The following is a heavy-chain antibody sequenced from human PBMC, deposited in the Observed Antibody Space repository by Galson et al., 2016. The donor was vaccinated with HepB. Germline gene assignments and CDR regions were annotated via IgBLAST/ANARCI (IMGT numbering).Heavy chain of an antibody. CDR3: ARGMDV. CDR1: DGSLNSNSYY. CDR2: VYYRGGTT. D-gene: IGHD3-10*01. V-gene: IGHV4-39*01. Sequence: SETLSLTCSVSDGSLNSNSYYWGWIRQPPGTGLEWIGSVYYRGGTTYYNSSLKSRVTISVDTSNNQLALKMTSVTAADTAVYYCARGMDVWGQGTTVTVSS. J-gene: IGHJ6*02.